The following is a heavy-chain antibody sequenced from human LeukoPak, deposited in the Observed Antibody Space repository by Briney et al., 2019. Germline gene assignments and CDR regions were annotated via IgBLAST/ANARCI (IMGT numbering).Heavy chain of an antibody. CDR2: IYSGGST. D-gene: IGHD1-1*01. Sequence: GGSLRLSCAASGFTFDDYGMSWVRQAPGKGLEWVSVIYSGGSTYYADSVKGRFTISRHNSKNTLYLQMNSLRAEDTAVYYCARARELDYWGQGTLVTVSS. V-gene: IGHV3-53*04. CDR1: GFTFDDYG. J-gene: IGHJ4*02. CDR3: ARARELDY.